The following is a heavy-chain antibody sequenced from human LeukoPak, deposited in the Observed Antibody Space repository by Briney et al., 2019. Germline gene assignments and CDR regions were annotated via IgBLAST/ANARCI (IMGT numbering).Heavy chain of an antibody. Sequence: GGSLRLSCAASGFIFCNYGMHWVRRAPGKGLEWVAFIRYEGSNKSYADSVNGRFTISRDNSKNTLYLQMNSLRAEDTAVYYCARARKSGGITMIRGVKDRGWFDPWGQGTLVTVSS. D-gene: IGHD3-10*01. CDR2: IRYEGSNK. V-gene: IGHV3-30*02. J-gene: IGHJ5*02. CDR1: GFIFCNYG. CDR3: ARARKSGGITMIRGVKDRGWFDP.